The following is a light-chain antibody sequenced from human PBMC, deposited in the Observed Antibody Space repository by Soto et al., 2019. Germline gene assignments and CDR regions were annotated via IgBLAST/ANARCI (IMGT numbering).Light chain of an antibody. CDR2: KAS. CDR1: QTISSW. J-gene: IGKJ1*01. Sequence: DIQMTQSPSNLSGSVGDRVTITCRASQTISSWLAWYQQKPGKAPKLLIYKASTLKSGVPSRFSGSGSGTDFTLTISSLHPDEFATYYCQHYNSYSEAFGQGTKVAIK. CDR3: QHYNSYSEA. V-gene: IGKV1-5*03.